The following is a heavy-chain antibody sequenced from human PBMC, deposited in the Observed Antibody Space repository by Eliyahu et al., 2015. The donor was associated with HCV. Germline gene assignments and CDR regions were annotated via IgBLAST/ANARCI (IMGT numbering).Heavy chain of an antibody. CDR1: GFTFSSYA. D-gene: IGHD1-26*01. CDR2: ISGSGGST. Sequence: EVQLLESGGGLVQPGGSLRLSCAASGFTFSSYAMSWVRQAPGKGLEWVSAISGSGGSTYYADPVKGRFTISRDNSKNTLYLQMNSLRAEDTAVYYCAKDRWELPYYFDYWGQGTLVTVSS. CDR3: AKDRWELPYYFDY. J-gene: IGHJ4*02. V-gene: IGHV3-23*01.